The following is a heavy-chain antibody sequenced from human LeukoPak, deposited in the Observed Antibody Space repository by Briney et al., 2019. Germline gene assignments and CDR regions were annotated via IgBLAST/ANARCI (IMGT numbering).Heavy chain of an antibody. V-gene: IGHV3-48*04. J-gene: IGHJ4*02. CDR3: ARDPNPRITIFGVPGGYFDY. CDR2: ISSSSSTI. CDR1: GFTFSSYS. D-gene: IGHD3-3*01. Sequence: GGSLRLSCAASGFTFSSYSMNWVRQAPGKGLEWVSYISSSSSTIYYADSVKGRFTISRDNAKNSLYLQMNSLRAEDTAVYYCARDPNPRITIFGVPGGYFDYWGQGTLVTVSS.